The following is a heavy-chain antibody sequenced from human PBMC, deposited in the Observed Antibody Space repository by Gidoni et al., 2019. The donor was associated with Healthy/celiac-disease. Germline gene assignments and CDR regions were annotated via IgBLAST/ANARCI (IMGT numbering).Heavy chain of an antibody. V-gene: IGHV4-39*01. D-gene: IGHD2-15*01. CDR3: ARLSLDCSGGSCYSIYFQH. J-gene: IGHJ1*01. CDR2: IYYSGST. Sequence: DGLEWIGSIYYSGSTYYNPSLKSRVTISVDTSKNQFSLKLSSVTAADTAVYYCARLSLDCSGGSCYSIYFQHWGQGTLVTVSS.